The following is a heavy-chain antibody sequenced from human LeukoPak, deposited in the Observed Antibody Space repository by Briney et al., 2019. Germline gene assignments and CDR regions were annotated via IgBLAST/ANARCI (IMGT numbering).Heavy chain of an antibody. CDR1: GGSISSYY. CDR3: ARAFQNYDILTGYSHYFDY. CDR2: IYTSGST. V-gene: IGHV4-4*07. J-gene: IGHJ4*02. Sequence: SETLSLTCTVSGGSISSYYWSWIRQPAGKGLEWIGRIYTSGSTNYNPSLKSRVTMSVDTSKNQFSLKLSSVTAADTAVYYCARAFQNYDILTGYSHYFDYWGQGTLVTVSS. D-gene: IGHD3-9*01.